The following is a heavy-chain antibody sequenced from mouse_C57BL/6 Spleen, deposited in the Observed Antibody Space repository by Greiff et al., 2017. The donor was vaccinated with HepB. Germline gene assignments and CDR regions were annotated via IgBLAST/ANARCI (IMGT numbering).Heavy chain of an antibody. CDR3: ASPFGGY. CDR2: ISSGGSYT. V-gene: IGHV5-6*01. Sequence: EVKLMESGGDLVKPGGSLKLSCAASGFTFSSYGMSWVRQTPDKRLEWVATISSGGSYTYYPDSVKGRFTISRDNAKNTLYLQMSSLKSEDTAMYYCASPFGGYWGQGTTLTVSS. CDR1: GFTFSSYG. J-gene: IGHJ2*01.